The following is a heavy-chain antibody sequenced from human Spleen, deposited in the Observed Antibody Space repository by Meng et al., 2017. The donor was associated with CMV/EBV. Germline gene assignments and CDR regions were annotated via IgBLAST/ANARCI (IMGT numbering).Heavy chain of an antibody. V-gene: IGHV3-73*01. Sequence: SGFTFSGSAMYWVRQASGNGLEWVGRIRSKANSYATAYAASVKGRFTISRDDSKNTAYLQMNSLRAEDTAVYYCARGSNSYDSSDFDHWGQGTLVTVSS. J-gene: IGHJ4*01. CDR1: GFTFSGSA. CDR3: ARGSNSYDSSDFDH. CDR2: IRSKANSYAT. D-gene: IGHD3-22*01.